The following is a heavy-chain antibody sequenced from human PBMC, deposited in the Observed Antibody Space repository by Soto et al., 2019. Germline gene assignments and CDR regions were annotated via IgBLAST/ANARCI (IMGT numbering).Heavy chain of an antibody. J-gene: IGHJ4*02. V-gene: IGHV4-4*02. D-gene: IGHD3-10*01. Sequence: QVKLQESGPGLAMPSGTLSLTCAVSGVSLTSGNWWTWVRQSPQRGLEYIGEIFHDGTANYYPSFERRVAMSVDTSRNQFSLKLTSVTAADTAVYFCARLVYDTRLNYMYFDFWGPGTLVTVSS. CDR1: GVSLTSGNW. CDR3: ARLVYDTRLNYMYFDF. CDR2: IFHDGTA.